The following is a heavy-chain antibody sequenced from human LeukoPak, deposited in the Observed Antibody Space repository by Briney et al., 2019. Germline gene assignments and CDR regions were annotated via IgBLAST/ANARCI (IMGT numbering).Heavy chain of an antibody. Sequence: ASVKVSCKASGGTFSSYGFSWVRQAPGQGLEWVGGIIPNSGGTNYAQKFQGRVTMTRDTSISTTYMELSRLRSDDTAVYYCARELFYSSGTKSNRVDYWGQGTLVTVSS. V-gene: IGHV1-2*02. J-gene: IGHJ4*02. CDR1: GGTFSSYG. D-gene: IGHD6-19*01. CDR3: ARELFYSSGTKSNRVDY. CDR2: IIPNSGGT.